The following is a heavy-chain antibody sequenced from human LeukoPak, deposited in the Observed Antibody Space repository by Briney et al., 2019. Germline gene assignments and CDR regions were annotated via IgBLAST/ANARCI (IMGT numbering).Heavy chain of an antibody. CDR3: AKAMSTDHYDSRGFYRVDFDS. D-gene: IGHD3-22*01. CDR1: GFTFSTYA. Sequence: GRSLRLSCAASGFTFSTYAMSWVRQAPGKGLEWVSALTNSGGSGGVTYYADSVKGRFIISRDNSKSTLYLQLSSLRAEDTAVYYCAKAMSTDHYDSRGFYRVDFDSWGQGTLVTVSS. CDR2: LTNSGGSGGVT. J-gene: IGHJ4*02. V-gene: IGHV3-23*01.